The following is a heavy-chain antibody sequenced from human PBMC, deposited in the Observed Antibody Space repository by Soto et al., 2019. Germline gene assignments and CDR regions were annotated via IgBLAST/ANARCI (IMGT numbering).Heavy chain of an antibody. CDR2: ISPYTGNT. J-gene: IGHJ6*02. CDR3: VMVDNYVTPTPQDV. Sequence: QVQLVQSGDEVKKAGASVKVSCKASGYIFVNYGIAWVRQAPRQGLEWMGWISPYTGNTHSASKVQGRLTMTTDTSTSTAYMDLGSLTSDDTAVYYCVMVDNYVTPTPQDVWAQGTTVTVSS. D-gene: IGHD3-16*01. V-gene: IGHV1-18*01. CDR1: GYIFVNYG.